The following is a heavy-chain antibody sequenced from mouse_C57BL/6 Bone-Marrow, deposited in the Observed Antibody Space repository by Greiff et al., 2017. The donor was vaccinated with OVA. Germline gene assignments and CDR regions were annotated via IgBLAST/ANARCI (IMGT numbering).Heavy chain of an antibody. V-gene: IGHV1-55*01. D-gene: IGHD1-1*01. Sequence: VQLQQPGAELVKPGASVKMSCKASGYTFTSYWITWVKQRPGQGLEWIGDIYPGSGSTNYNEKFKSKATLTVDTSSSTAYMQLSSLTSEDSAVYCGARVGYYGSSFDYWGQGTTLTVSS. CDR3: ARVGYYGSSFDY. CDR1: GYTFTSYW. CDR2: IYPGSGST. J-gene: IGHJ2*01.